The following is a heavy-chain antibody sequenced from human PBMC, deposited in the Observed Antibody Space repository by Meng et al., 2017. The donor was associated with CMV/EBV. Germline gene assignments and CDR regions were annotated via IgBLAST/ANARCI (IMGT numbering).Heavy chain of an antibody. D-gene: IGHD4-11*01. J-gene: IGHJ6*02. CDR3: TTDTVTTVTTSPMCYSYNYSGMDF. CDR1: GFTFSNAW. V-gene: IGHV3-15*01. Sequence: GESLKISCAASGFTFSNAWMSWVRQAPGKGLEWGGRIKSKTDGGTTDYAAPVKGRFTISRDDSKNTLYLQMNSLKTKNTAVYSCTTDTVTTVTTSPMCYSYNYSGMDFWGQGPRSPSP. CDR2: IKSKTDGGTT.